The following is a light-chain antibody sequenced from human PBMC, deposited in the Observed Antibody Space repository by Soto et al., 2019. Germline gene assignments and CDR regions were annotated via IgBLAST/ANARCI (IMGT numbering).Light chain of an antibody. CDR2: DAS. Sequence: DIQMTQSPSTLSASVEDRVTITCRASQSISRWLAWSQQKPGKAPKLLIYDASNLQSGVSSRFSGSGSGTEFTLTITSLQPDDFATYYCQQYSSFLTFGGGTKVEI. CDR3: QQYSSFLT. J-gene: IGKJ4*01. CDR1: QSISRW. V-gene: IGKV1-5*01.